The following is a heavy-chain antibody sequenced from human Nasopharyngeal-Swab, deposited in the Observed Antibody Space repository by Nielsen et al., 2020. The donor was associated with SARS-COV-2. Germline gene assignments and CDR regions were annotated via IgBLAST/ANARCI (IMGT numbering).Heavy chain of an antibody. Sequence: GESLKISCAASGFTFSSYGMHWVRQAPGKGLEWVAVIWYDGSNKYYADSVKGRFIISRDNSKNTLYLQMNSLRAEDTAVYYCARDRVDSSGWSYYFDYWGQGTLVTVSS. D-gene: IGHD6-19*01. CDR1: GFTFSSYG. CDR2: IWYDGSNK. V-gene: IGHV3-33*01. J-gene: IGHJ4*02. CDR3: ARDRVDSSGWSYYFDY.